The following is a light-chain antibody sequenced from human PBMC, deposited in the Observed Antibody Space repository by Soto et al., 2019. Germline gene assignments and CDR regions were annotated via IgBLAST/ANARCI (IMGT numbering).Light chain of an antibody. Sequence: ALQLTQPPSSLSASVGDRVTITCRASQGISSALAWYQQKPGKAPKLLIYDASSLESGVPSRFSGSGSGTDFTLTISSLQPEDFATYYCQQFNNYPITFGQGTRLEIK. CDR2: DAS. V-gene: IGKV1D-13*01. CDR3: QQFNNYPIT. J-gene: IGKJ5*01. CDR1: QGISSA.